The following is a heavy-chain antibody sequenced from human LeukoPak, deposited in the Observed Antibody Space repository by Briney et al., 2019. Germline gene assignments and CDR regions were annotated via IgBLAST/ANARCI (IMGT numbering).Heavy chain of an antibody. CDR2: IYTSGST. Sequence: SQTLSLTCTVSGGSISSGSYYWSWIRQPAGKGLEWIGRIYTSGSTNYNPSLKSRVTISVDTSKNQFSLKLSSVTAADTAVYYCARAAYCGGDCYWGHYYHYMNVWGKGTTVTVSS. CDR3: ARAAYCGGDCYWGHYYHYMNV. CDR1: GGSISSGSYY. V-gene: IGHV4-61*02. D-gene: IGHD2-21*01. J-gene: IGHJ6*03.